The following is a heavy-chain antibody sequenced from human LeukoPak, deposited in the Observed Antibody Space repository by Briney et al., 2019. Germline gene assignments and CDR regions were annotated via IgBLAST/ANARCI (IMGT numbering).Heavy chain of an antibody. CDR1: GGTFSSYA. Sequence: GASVKVSCKASGGTFSSYAISWVRQAPGQGLEWMGGIIPIFGTANYAQKFQGRVTITTDESTSTAYMELSSLRSEDTAVYYCANQRGVRPFDLWGRGTLVTVSS. J-gene: IGHJ2*01. CDR2: IIPIFGTA. V-gene: IGHV1-69*05. CDR3: ANQRGVRPFDL. D-gene: IGHD1-1*01.